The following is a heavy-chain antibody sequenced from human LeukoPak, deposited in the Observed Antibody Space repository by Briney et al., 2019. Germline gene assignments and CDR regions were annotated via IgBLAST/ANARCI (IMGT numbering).Heavy chain of an antibody. J-gene: IGHJ6*03. CDR3: ARVGVTGELYPDYYYYMDV. V-gene: IGHV4-59*01. CDR2: IYYSGST. CDR1: GGSISSYY. D-gene: IGHD1-20*01. Sequence: PSETLSLTCTVSGGSISSYYWSWIRQPPGKGLEWIGYIYYSGSTNYNPSLKSRVTISVDTSKNQFSLKLSSVTAADTAVYYCARVGVTGELYPDYYYYMDVWAKGPRSPSP.